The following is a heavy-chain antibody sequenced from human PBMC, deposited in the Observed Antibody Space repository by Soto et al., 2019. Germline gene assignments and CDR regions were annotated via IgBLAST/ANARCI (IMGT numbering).Heavy chain of an antibody. D-gene: IGHD2-21*02. J-gene: IGHJ6*02. CDR3: AGSPDCGGDCYYYYYGMDV. CDR1: GGTFSSYA. CDR2: IIPIFGTA. V-gene: IGHV1-69*13. Sequence: ASVKVSCKASGGTFSSYAISWVRQAPGQGLEWMGGIIPIFGTANYAQKFQGRVTITADESTSTAYMELSSLRSEDTAVYYCAGSPDCGGDCYYYYYGMDVWGQGTTVTVSS.